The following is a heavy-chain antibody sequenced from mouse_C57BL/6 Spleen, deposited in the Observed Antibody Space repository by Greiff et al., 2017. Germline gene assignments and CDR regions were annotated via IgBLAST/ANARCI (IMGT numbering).Heavy chain of an antibody. J-gene: IGHJ2*01. D-gene: IGHD1-1*01. CDR2: INYDGSST. Sequence: EVQVVESEGGLVQPGSSMKLSCTASGFTFSDYYMAWVRQVPEKGLEWVANINYDGSSTYYLDSLKSRFIISRDNAKNILYLQMSSLKSEDTATYYCARLYGSYYFDYWGQGTTLTVSS. V-gene: IGHV5-16*01. CDR1: GFTFSDYY. CDR3: ARLYGSYYFDY.